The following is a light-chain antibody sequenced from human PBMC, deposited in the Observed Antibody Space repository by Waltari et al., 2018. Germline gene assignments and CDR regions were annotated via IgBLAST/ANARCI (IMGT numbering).Light chain of an antibody. CDR3: QQYKTYPYT. CDR2: EAS. J-gene: IGKJ2*01. Sequence: DIQMTQSPSTLSASVGDRVTITCRASHRISSWLAWYQQKPGKAPNLLIYEASSLQSGVSSRFSGSGSGTEFTLTLNSLQPNDFATYYCQQYKTYPYTFGHGTKLEI. V-gene: IGKV1-5*03. CDR1: HRISSW.